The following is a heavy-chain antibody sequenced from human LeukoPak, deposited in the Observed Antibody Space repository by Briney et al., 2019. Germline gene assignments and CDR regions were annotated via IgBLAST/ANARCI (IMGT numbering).Heavy chain of an antibody. Sequence: SETLSLTCTVSGGSISSYYWSWIRQPPGKGPEWIGYIYYSGSTNYNPSLKSRVTISVDTSKNQFSLKLSSVTAADTAVYYCARKGSSYSIDIWGQGTMVTVSS. CDR1: GGSISSYY. J-gene: IGHJ3*02. D-gene: IGHD2-15*01. CDR2: IYYSGST. V-gene: IGHV4-59*01. CDR3: ARKGSSYSIDI.